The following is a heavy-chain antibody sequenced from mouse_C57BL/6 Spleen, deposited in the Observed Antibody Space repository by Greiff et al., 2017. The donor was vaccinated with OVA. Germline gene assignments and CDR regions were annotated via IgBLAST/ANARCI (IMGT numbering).Heavy chain of an antibody. V-gene: IGHV1-39*01. D-gene: IGHD1-1*01. CDR2: INPNYGTT. Sequence: EVQLQESGPELVKPGASVKISCKASGYSFTDYNMNWVKQSNGKSLEWIGVINPNYGTTSYNQKFKGKATLTVDQSSSTAYMQLNSLTSEDSAVYYCARTYGSSSYWYFDVWGTGTTVTVSS. CDR1: GYSFTDYN. CDR3: ARTYGSSSYWYFDV. J-gene: IGHJ1*03.